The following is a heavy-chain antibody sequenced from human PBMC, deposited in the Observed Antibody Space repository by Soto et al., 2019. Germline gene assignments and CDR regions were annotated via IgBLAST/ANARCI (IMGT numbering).Heavy chain of an antibody. Sequence: QVQLVQSGAEAKKPGASVKVSCKASGYTFTSYAMHWVRQAPGQRLEWMGWINAGNGNTKYSQKFQGRVTINRDTYASTAYMALSSPRSGDTGVYYCAVVPAALQGFDPWGQGSLVTVSS. J-gene: IGHJ5*02. CDR1: GYTFTSYA. D-gene: IGHD2-2*01. CDR2: INAGNGNT. V-gene: IGHV1-3*01. CDR3: AVVPAALQGFDP.